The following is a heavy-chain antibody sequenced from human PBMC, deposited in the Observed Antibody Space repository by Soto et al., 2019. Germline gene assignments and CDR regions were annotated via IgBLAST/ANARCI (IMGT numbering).Heavy chain of an antibody. J-gene: IGHJ5*02. Sequence: QMQLVQSGPEVKKPGSSVKVSCKASGDSFGSYAVSWVRQAPGQGLEWMGAIIPVFGTTNYTQKFQGRVTITADDSTTTAYMELSSLRSDDTAVYYCAREPFGRFDPLGQGTLVTVSS. CDR3: AREPFGRFDP. CDR2: IIPVFGTT. D-gene: IGHD3-10*01. CDR1: GDSFGSYA. V-gene: IGHV1-69*01.